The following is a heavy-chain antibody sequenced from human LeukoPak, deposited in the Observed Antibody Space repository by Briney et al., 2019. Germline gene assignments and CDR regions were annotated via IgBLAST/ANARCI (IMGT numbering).Heavy chain of an antibody. J-gene: IGHJ4*02. Sequence: GRSLRLSCEASGFTFSNYGTHWVRQTPGKGLEWVAVISYDGSNKYYADSVKGRFTISRDNSKNTLNLQMNSLRAEDTAVYYCAKDRAGPYSSSWFYYFDYWGQGTLVTVSS. CDR1: GFTFSNYG. D-gene: IGHD6-13*01. CDR2: ISYDGSNK. CDR3: AKDRAGPYSSSWFYYFDY. V-gene: IGHV3-30*18.